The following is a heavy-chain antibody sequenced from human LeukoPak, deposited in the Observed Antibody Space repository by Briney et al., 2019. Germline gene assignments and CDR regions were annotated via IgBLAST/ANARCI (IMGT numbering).Heavy chain of an antibody. Sequence: SETLSFTCTVSGGSISGTSDYWGWIRQPPGKGLEWIGSIYYSGSTHYNPSLKSRVSISIDTSKKQFSLKLTSVTAADTGLYYCARNHSSATGTPGGWFDSWGQGTLVTVSS. CDR2: IYYSGST. V-gene: IGHV4-39*01. D-gene: IGHD2-15*01. J-gene: IGHJ5*01. CDR1: GGSISGTSDY. CDR3: ARNHSSATGTPGGWFDS.